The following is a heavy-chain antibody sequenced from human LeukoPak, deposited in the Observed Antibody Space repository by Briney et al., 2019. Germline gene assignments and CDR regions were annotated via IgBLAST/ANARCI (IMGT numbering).Heavy chain of an antibody. CDR3: ASPPSYCSSTSCRYYYYMDV. CDR2: INHSGST. J-gene: IGHJ6*03. Sequence: PSETLSLTCAVYGGSFSGYYWSWIRQPPGKGLEWIGEINHSGSTNYNPSLKSRVTISVDTSKNQFSLKLSSVTAADTAVYYCASPPSYCSSTSCRYYYYMDVWGKGTTVTVSS. CDR1: GGSFSGYY. V-gene: IGHV4-34*01. D-gene: IGHD2-2*01.